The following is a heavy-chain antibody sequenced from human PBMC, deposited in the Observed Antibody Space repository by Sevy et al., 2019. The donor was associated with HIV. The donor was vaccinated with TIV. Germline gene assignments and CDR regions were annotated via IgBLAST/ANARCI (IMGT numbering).Heavy chain of an antibody. Sequence: ASVKVSCKASGYTFTSYDINWVRQATGQGLEWMGWMNPNSGNTGYAQKFQGRVTMTRNTSISTAYMELSSLRSEDTAVYYCARISYYYDSSGYYQPFDAFDIWGQRTMVTVSS. CDR3: ARISYYYDSSGYYQPFDAFDI. CDR2: MNPNSGNT. V-gene: IGHV1-8*01. D-gene: IGHD3-22*01. CDR1: GYTFTSYD. J-gene: IGHJ3*02.